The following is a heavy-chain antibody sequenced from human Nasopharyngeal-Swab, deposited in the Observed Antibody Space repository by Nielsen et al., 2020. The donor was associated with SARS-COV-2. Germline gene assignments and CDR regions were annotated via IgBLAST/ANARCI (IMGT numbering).Heavy chain of an antibody. V-gene: IGHV3-69-1*01. J-gene: IGHJ5*02. D-gene: IGHD2-2*02. CDR3: AKDGVVVPAAIGYNWFDP. CDR2: ISSSSTI. Sequence: VRQAPGKGLEWVSYISSSSTIYYADSVKGRFTISRDNAKNSLYLQMNSLRAEDTAVYYCAKDGVVVPAAIGYNWFDPWGQGTLVTVSS.